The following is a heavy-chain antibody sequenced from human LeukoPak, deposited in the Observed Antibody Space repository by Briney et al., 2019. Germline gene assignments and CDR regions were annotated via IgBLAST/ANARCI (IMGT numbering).Heavy chain of an antibody. Sequence: GGSLRLSCAASGFTFSSYAMHWVRQAPGKGLEWVAVISYDGSNKYYADSVKGRFTISRDNSKNTLYLQMNSLRAEDTAVYYCARELEVLVAVAGTGYWGQGTLVTVSS. CDR3: ARELEVLVAVAGTGY. J-gene: IGHJ4*02. V-gene: IGHV3-30*04. D-gene: IGHD6-19*01. CDR2: ISYDGSNK. CDR1: GFTFSSYA.